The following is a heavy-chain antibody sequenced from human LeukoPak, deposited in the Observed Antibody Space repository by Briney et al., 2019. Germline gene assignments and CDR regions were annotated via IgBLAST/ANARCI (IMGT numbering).Heavy chain of an antibody. J-gene: IGHJ6*04. V-gene: IGHV1-46*01. Sequence: ASVKVSCKASGYTFTSYYMHWVRQAPGQGLEWMGIINPSGGSTSYAQKFQGRVTMTTDTSTSTVYMELSSLRSEDTAVYYCARDSTMTDGMDVWGKGTTVTVSS. CDR2: INPSGGST. D-gene: IGHD2-2*01. CDR3: ARDSTMTDGMDV. CDR1: GYTFTSYY.